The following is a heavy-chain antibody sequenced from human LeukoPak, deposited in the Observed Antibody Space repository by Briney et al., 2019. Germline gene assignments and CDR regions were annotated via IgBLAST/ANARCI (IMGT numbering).Heavy chain of an antibody. CDR2: ITSSGRYI. Sequence: GGSLRLSCAASGFTFSSYSMNWVRQAPGKGLEWVSSITSSGRYIYYADSVKGRFTISRDNSKNTLYLQLNSLRAEDTALYYCAIHRGSSSWYFFDYWGQGTLVTVSS. J-gene: IGHJ4*02. D-gene: IGHD6-13*01. CDR3: AIHRGSSSWYFFDY. CDR1: GFTFSSYS. V-gene: IGHV3-21*04.